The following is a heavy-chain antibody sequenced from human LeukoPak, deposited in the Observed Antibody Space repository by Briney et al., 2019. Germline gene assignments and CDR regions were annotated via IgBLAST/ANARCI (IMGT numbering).Heavy chain of an antibody. D-gene: IGHD4-17*01. CDR1: GFTFSSYA. J-gene: IGHJ4*02. CDR2: ISYDGSNK. CDR3: ANGDYLSPFDY. Sequence: GGSLRLSCAASGFTFSSYAMHWVRQAPGKGLEWVAVISYDGSNKYYADSVKGRFTISRDNSKNTLYLQMNSLRAEDTAVYYCANGDYLSPFDYWGQGTLVTVSP. V-gene: IGHV3-30*04.